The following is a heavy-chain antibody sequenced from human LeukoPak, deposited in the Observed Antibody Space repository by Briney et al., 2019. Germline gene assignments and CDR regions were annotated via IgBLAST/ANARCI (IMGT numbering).Heavy chain of an antibody. CDR3: ASSYCSSTSCYINAFDI. J-gene: IGHJ3*02. CDR2: INHSGST. V-gene: IGHV4-34*01. D-gene: IGHD2-2*02. Sequence: SETLSLTCAVYGGSFSGYYWSWIRQPPGKGQEWIGEINHSGSTNYNPSLKSRVTISVDTSKNQFSLKLSSVTAADTAVYYCASSYCSSTSCYINAFDIWGQGTMVTVSS. CDR1: GGSFSGYY.